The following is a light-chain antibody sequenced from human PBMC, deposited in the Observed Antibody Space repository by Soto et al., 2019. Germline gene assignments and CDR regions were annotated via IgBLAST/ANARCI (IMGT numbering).Light chain of an antibody. Sequence: DIQMTQSPSSLSAAVGDRLTITCQASHDITSYLNWYQHNPGKAPKLLIYDASILEAGVPPRFSGSGSGTDFTLTIRGLQPEDVATYYCQHCDYLPIFGPGTTVDFK. CDR1: HDITSY. CDR2: DAS. J-gene: IGKJ3*01. V-gene: IGKV1-33*01. CDR3: QHCDYLPI.